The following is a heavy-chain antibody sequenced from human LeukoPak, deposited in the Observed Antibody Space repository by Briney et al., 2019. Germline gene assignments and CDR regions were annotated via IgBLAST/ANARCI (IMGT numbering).Heavy chain of an antibody. J-gene: IGHJ4*02. D-gene: IGHD3-22*01. V-gene: IGHV4-34*01. CDR1: GGSFSGYY. CDR3: ARGPYYYDSSGYYFQYFDY. Sequence: SETLSLTCAVYGGSFSGYYWSWIRQPPGKGLEWIGEINHSGSTNYNPSLKSRVTISVDTSKNQFSLKLSSVTAAVTAVYYCARGPYYYDSSGYYFQYFDYWGQGTLVTVSS. CDR2: INHSGST.